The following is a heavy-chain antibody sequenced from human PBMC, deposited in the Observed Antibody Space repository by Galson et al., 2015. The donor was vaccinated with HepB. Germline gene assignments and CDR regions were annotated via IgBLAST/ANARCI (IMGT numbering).Heavy chain of an antibody. Sequence: SLRLSCAASGFTFSSYAMSWVRQAPGKGLEWVSGISGSGTNTYYADSVKGRFTISRDNSKNTLFLQMSSLRAGDTAVYYCAKVKFSFSGSYLDYFDYWGQGTLVSFSS. CDR1: GFTFSSYA. CDR3: AKVKFSFSGSYLDYFDY. J-gene: IGHJ4*02. CDR2: ISGSGTNT. D-gene: IGHD1-26*01. V-gene: IGHV3-23*01.